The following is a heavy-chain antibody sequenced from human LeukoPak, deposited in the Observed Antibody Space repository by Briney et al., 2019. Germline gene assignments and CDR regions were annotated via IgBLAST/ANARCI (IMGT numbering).Heavy chain of an antibody. CDR1: GFTFSSYA. J-gene: IGHJ4*02. CDR2: ISGSGGST. V-gene: IGHV3-23*01. CDR3: AKCGYNWNYGVFDY. D-gene: IGHD1-7*01. Sequence: GGSLRLSCAASGFTFSSYAMSCVRQAPGKGLEWVSAISGSGGSTYYADSVKGRFTIPSDNSKNTLYLQMNSLRAEDTAVYYCAKCGYNWNYGVFDYWGQGTPVTVSS.